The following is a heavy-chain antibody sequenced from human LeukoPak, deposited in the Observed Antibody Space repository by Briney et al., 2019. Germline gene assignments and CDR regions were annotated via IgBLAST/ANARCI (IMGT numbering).Heavy chain of an antibody. CDR1: GFTFSSYF. V-gene: IGHV3-30*02. CDR2: IRYDGSNK. J-gene: IGHJ3*02. D-gene: IGHD1-26*01. Sequence: GGSLRLSCAASGFTFSSYFLHWVRQAPGKGLEWVAFIRYDGSNKYYADSVKGRVTISRDNSKNTLYLQMNSPGAEDTAVYDCARGGSYLSSFDIWGQGTMVTVSS. CDR3: ARGGSYLSSFDI.